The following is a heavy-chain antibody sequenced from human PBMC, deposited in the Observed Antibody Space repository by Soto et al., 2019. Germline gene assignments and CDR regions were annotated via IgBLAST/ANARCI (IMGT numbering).Heavy chain of an antibody. CDR2: IRYDGNSE. Sequence: GGSLRLSCAASGFTFSTYVMHWVRQPPGKGLEWVAGIRYDGNSEHYPDSVKGRVTISRDNPKNTLFLQMNNLRAEDTAVYYCAREDFSGGYAGTFQ. D-gene: IGHD2-15*01. J-gene: IGHJ1*01. CDR3: AREDFSGGYAGTFQ. CDR1: GFTFSTYV. V-gene: IGHV3-30-3*01.